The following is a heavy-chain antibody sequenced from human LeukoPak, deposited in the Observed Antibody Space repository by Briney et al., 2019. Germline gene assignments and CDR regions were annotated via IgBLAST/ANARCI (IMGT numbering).Heavy chain of an antibody. J-gene: IGHJ6*02. CDR3: ATDQELLWFGESFTGYYGMDV. V-gene: IGHV3-30*03. CDR1: GFIFSSYG. D-gene: IGHD3-10*01. CDR2: ISDDGSNK. Sequence: QAGGSLRLSCAASGFIFSSYGMHWVRQAPGKGLEWVAVISDDGSNKYYADSVKGRFTISRDDSKNTLYLQMNSLRAEDTAVYYGATDQELLWFGESFTGYYGMDVWGPGTTVTVSS.